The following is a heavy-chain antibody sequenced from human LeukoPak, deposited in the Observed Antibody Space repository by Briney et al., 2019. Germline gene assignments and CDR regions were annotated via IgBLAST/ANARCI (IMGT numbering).Heavy chain of an antibody. CDR3: ASHEVATIRYFDY. V-gene: IGHV4-38-2*02. CDR2: IYHSGST. D-gene: IGHD5-12*01. Sequence: TSETLSLTCTVSGYSISSGYYWGWIRQPPGKGLEWIGSIYHSGSTYYNPSLKSRVTISVDTSKNQFPLKLSSVTAADTAVYYCASHEVATIRYFDYWGQGTLVTVSS. J-gene: IGHJ4*02. CDR1: GYSISSGYY.